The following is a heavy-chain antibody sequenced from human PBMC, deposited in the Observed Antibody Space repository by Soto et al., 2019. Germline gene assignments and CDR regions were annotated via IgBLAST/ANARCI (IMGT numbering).Heavy chain of an antibody. CDR3: ARDFSTTGTTFQDY. CDR1: GFTFSDYY. CDR2: ISSSSSYT. V-gene: IGHV3-11*06. Sequence: QVQLVESGGGLVKPGGSLRLSCAASGFTFSDYYMSWIRQAPGKGLEWVSYISSSSSYTNYADSVKGRFTISRDNAKNSLYLQMNSLRAEDTAVYYCARDFSTTGTTFQDYWGQGTLVTVSS. D-gene: IGHD1-1*01. J-gene: IGHJ4*02.